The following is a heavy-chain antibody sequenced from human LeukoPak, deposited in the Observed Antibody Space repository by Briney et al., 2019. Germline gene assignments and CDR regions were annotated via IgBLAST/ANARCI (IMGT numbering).Heavy chain of an antibody. CDR3: AKGLARGFYY. CDR1: GFTFSSYV. Sequence: PGGSLRLSCAASGFTFSSYVMSWVRQAPGKGLEWVSAISGSGASTYYADSVKGRFTISKDNSKNTLYLQMNSLRAEDTAVYYCAKGLARGFYYLGQGTLVTVSS. J-gene: IGHJ4*02. CDR2: ISGSGAST. V-gene: IGHV3-23*01. D-gene: IGHD3-10*01.